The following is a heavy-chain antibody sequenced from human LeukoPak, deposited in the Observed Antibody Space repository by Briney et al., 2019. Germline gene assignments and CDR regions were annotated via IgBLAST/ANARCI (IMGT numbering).Heavy chain of an antibody. CDR3: AKGWSYFLDN. V-gene: IGHV3-23*01. D-gene: IGHD6-13*01. Sequence: RGSLRLSCAASGFTFTNYAMSWVRQAPGKGLEWVSTISESGGSTNYADSVKGRFTISRDNSKNTLYLQMNSLRAEDTALYYCAKGWSYFLDNWGQGTLVTVSS. J-gene: IGHJ4*02. CDR2: ISESGGST. CDR1: GFTFTNYA.